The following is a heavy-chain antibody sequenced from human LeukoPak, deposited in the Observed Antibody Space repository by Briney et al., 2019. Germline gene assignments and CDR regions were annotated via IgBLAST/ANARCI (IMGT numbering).Heavy chain of an antibody. V-gene: IGHV2-70*01. CDR1: GFSLSTSGMC. D-gene: IGHD5-24*01. CDR2: IDWDDDK. J-gene: IGHJ6*02. Sequence: KSGPALVKPTHTLTLTYTFSGFSLSTSGMCVSWIRQPPGKALECLSHIDWDDDKYYSTSRKTRLTISKDTSKNQVVLTMTNMDPVDTATYYCARIRRDGYNTYYYGMDVWGQGTTVTVS. CDR3: ARIRRDGYNTYYYGMDV.